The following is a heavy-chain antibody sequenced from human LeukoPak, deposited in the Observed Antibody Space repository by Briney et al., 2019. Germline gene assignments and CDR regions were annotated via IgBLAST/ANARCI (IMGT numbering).Heavy chain of an antibody. J-gene: IGHJ4*02. CDR2: TYTSGSI. V-gene: IGHV4-61*02. CDR1: GGSISSGGYY. CDR3: VRGGYYYGPSD. D-gene: IGHD3-10*01. Sequence: RPSETLSLTCTVSGGSISSGGYYWSWIRQPAGKGLEWIGRTYTSGSINYNPSLKSRVTMSVDTSKNQFSLKLSSVTAADTAVYYCVRGGYYYGPSDWGQGTLVTVSS.